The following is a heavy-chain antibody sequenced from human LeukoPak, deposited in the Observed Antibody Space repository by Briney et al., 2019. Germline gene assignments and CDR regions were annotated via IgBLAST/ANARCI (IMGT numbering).Heavy chain of an antibody. CDR3: ARQPVRGITIDY. CDR2: IYYSGST. D-gene: IGHD3-10*01. CDR1: GGSISSGGYY. Sequence: MTSQTLSLTCTVSGGSISSGGYYWSWIRQHPGKGLEWIGYIYYSGSTYYNPSLKSRVTISVDTSKNQFSLKLSSVTAADTAVYYCARQPVRGITIDYWGQGTLVTVSS. J-gene: IGHJ4*02. V-gene: IGHV4-31*03.